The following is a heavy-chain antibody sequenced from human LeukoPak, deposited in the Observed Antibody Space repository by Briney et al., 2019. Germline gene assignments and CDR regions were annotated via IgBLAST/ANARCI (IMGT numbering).Heavy chain of an antibody. CDR2: IYYSGST. Sequence: SETLSLTCTVSGGSISISSYYWGWIRQPPGKGLEWIVSIYYSGSTYYNPSLKSRVTISVDTSKNQFSLKLSSVTAADTAVYYCARRRHYGGNSEALDYFDYWGQGTLVTVSS. CDR3: ARRRHYGGNSEALDYFDY. V-gene: IGHV4-39*01. D-gene: IGHD4-23*01. J-gene: IGHJ4*02. CDR1: GGSISISSYY.